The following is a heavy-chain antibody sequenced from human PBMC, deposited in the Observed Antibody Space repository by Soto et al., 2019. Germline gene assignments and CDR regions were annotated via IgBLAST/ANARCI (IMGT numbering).Heavy chain of an antibody. D-gene: IGHD2-2*01. Sequence: QVQLVQSGAEVKKPGASVKISCKASGYTFTRYTMNWVRQAPGQRLEWMGWINPDNCNTKSSQKFQDRVIITRETTGGTAYLELSRLRSEDTAVYYCARGNATGQPHPLGQGTLVTVSS. CDR2: INPDNCNT. CDR3: ARGNATGQPHP. J-gene: IGHJ5*02. CDR1: GYTFTRYT. V-gene: IGHV1-3*01.